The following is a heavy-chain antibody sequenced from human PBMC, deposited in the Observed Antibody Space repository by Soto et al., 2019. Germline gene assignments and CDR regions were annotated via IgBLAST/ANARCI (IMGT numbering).Heavy chain of an antibody. Sequence: LVESGGGLVYPGGSLRLSCVASGFSFSDYSMNWVRQAPGKGLQWVSYISSSSDNTYYADSVKGRFIVSRDNAKNALFLQMNSLRDDDTATYYCARLPKGSLVTAWGQGTRVTVSS. CDR2: ISSSSDNT. D-gene: IGHD2-21*02. CDR1: GFSFSDYS. V-gene: IGHV3-48*02. J-gene: IGHJ4*02. CDR3: ARLPKGSLVTA.